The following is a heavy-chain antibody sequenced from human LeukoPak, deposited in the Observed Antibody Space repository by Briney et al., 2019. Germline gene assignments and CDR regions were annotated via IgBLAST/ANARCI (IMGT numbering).Heavy chain of an antibody. Sequence: SETLSLTCAVYGGSFSGYYWSWIRQPPGKGLEWIGEINHSGTTNYNPSLKSRVTISVDTSKNQFSLKLSSVTAADTAVYYCAQNGYYFDYWGQGTLATVSS. V-gene: IGHV4-34*01. CDR3: AQNGYYFDY. D-gene: IGHD3-22*01. CDR2: INHSGTT. CDR1: GGSFSGYY. J-gene: IGHJ4*02.